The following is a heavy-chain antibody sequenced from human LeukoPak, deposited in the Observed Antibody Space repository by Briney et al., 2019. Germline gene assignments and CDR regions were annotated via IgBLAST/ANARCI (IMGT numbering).Heavy chain of an antibody. CDR3: ARLPQYSGSYYGVYYYYYMDV. J-gene: IGHJ6*03. CDR1: GGSISSYY. Sequence: TSETLSLTCTVSGGSISSYYWSWIRQPPGKGLEWIGYIYYSGSTNYNPSLKSRVTISVDTSKNQFSLKLSSVTAADTAVYYCARLPQYSGSYYGVYYYYYMDVWGKGTTVTISS. CDR2: IYYSGST. V-gene: IGHV4-59*12. D-gene: IGHD1-26*01.